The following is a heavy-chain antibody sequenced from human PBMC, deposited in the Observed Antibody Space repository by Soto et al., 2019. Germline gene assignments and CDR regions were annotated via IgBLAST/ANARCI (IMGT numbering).Heavy chain of an antibody. CDR3: ARVSSSSSIGY. CDR2: IWYDGSNK. Sequence: ESGGGVVQPGRSLRLSCAASGFTFSSYGMHWVRQAPGKGLEWVAVIWYDGSNKYYADSVKGRFTISRDNSKNTLYLQMNSLRAEDTAVYYCARVSSSSSIGYWGQGTLVTVSS. CDR1: GFTFSSYG. D-gene: IGHD6-6*01. V-gene: IGHV3-33*01. J-gene: IGHJ4*02.